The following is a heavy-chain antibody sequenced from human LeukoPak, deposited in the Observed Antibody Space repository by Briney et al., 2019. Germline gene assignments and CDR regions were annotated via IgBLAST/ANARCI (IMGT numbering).Heavy chain of an antibody. CDR2: INHSGST. CDR3: ARGYCSSTSCYPYY. J-gene: IGHJ4*02. Sequence: PSETLSLTCAVYGGSFSGYYWSWIRQPPGKGLEWIGEINHSGSTNYNPSLKSRVTISVDTSKNQFSLKLSSVTAADTAVYYCARGYCSSTSCYPYYWGQGTLVTVSS. CDR1: GGSFSGYY. V-gene: IGHV4-34*01. D-gene: IGHD2-2*01.